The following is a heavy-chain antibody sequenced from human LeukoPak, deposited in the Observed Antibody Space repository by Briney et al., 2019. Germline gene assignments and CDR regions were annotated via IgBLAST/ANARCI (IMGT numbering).Heavy chain of an antibody. V-gene: IGHV3-74*01. D-gene: IGHD2-15*01. CDR3: AKLCSSSGSMSDY. Sequence: GGSLRLSCTASGLTFSTYGIHWVRQAPGKGLVWVSRINSDGSNRIYADSVRGRFTISRDNAKNTVYLQMNSLRAEDTAVYYCAKLCSSSGSMSDYWGQGTLVTVSS. J-gene: IGHJ4*02. CDR2: INSDGSNR. CDR1: GLTFSTYG.